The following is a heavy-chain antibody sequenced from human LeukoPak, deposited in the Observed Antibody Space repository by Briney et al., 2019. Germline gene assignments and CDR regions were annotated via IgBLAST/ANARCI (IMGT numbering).Heavy chain of an antibody. D-gene: IGHD1-26*01. V-gene: IGHV3-73*01. CDR1: GFTFSGSA. CDR3: ASGGSYSFSGVDYFDY. CDR2: IRSKANSYAT. Sequence: GGSLRLSCAASGFTFSGSAMHWVRQASGKGLEWVGRIRSKANSYATAYAASVKGRFTISRDDSKNTAYLQMNSLKTEDTAVYYCASGGSYSFSGVDYFDYWGQGTLVTVSS. J-gene: IGHJ4*02.